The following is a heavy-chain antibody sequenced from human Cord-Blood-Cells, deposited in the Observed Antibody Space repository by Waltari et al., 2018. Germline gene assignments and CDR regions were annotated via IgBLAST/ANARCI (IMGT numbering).Heavy chain of an antibody. CDR3: ARDLDY. CDR1: GFTFSDHY. J-gene: IGHJ4*02. CDR2: TRNKANSYTT. Sequence: EVQLVESGGGLVQPGGSLRLSCAASGFTFSDHYMDWVRQAPGKGREWVGRTRNKANSYTTEYAASVKGRFTISRDDSKNSLYLQMNSLKTEDTAVYYCARDLDYWGQGTLVTVSS. V-gene: IGHV3-72*01.